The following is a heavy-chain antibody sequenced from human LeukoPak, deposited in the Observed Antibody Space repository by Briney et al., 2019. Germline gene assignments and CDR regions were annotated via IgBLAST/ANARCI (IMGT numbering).Heavy chain of an antibody. CDR2: ISGSGHTI. V-gene: IGHV3-48*04. CDR3: ASGSGGSYYFDY. CDR1: GLTVTSAW. Sequence: GGSLRLSCSASGLTVTSAWMNWVRQAPGEGLEWVSYISGSGHTIYYTDSVKGRFTISRDNAKNSLYLQMISLRAEDTAVYYCASGSGGSYYFDYWGQGTLVTFSS. D-gene: IGHD2-15*01. J-gene: IGHJ4*02.